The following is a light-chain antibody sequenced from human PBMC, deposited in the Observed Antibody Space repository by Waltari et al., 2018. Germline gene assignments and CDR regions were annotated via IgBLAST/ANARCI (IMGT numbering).Light chain of an antibody. Sequence: DIQMTQSPSALSASVGDRLTITCRASQSIGTWLAWYQQKPGKAPKLLIYQAAALESGVPSRFSGSRYGTEFTLTISSLQPDDFATYYCQQYGAYEYSFGQGTKLEIK. J-gene: IGKJ2*01. CDR2: QAA. CDR3: QQYGAYEYS. V-gene: IGKV1-5*03. CDR1: QSIGTW.